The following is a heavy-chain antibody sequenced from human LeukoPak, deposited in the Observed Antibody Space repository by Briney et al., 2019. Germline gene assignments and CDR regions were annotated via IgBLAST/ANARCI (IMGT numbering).Heavy chain of an antibody. CDR1: GGSISSGDRY. D-gene: IGHD5-18*01. CDR2: IYSTGNT. V-gene: IGHV4-30-4*01. Sequence: PSQTLSLTCTVSGGSISSGDRYWSWIRQSPGEGLEWIGYIYSTGNTYYNSSLKSRVIISVDTSKDQFSLELNSVTAADTAVYYCARDSYSYGYGGFDYWGQGILVTVSS. CDR3: ARDSYSYGYGGFDY. J-gene: IGHJ4*02.